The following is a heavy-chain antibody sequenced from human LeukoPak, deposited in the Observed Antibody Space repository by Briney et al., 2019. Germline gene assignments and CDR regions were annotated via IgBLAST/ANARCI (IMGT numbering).Heavy chain of an antibody. Sequence: ASVKVSCKASGYTFTSYGISWVRQAPGQGLEWMGWISAYNGNTNYAQKLQGRVTMTTDTSTSAAYMELRSLRSDDTAVYYCARDSIGDDAFDIWGQGTMVTVSS. CDR2: ISAYNGNT. V-gene: IGHV1-18*01. CDR3: ARDSIGDDAFDI. D-gene: IGHD1-26*01. CDR1: GYTFTSYG. J-gene: IGHJ3*02.